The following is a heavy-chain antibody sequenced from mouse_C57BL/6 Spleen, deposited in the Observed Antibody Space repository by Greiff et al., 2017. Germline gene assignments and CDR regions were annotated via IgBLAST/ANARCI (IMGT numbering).Heavy chain of an antibody. Sequence: QVQLQQSGPELVKPGASVKISCKASGYAFSSSWMNWVKQRPGKGLEWIGRIYPGDGDTNYNGKFKGKATLTADKSSSTAYMQLSSLTSEDSAVYFCARRRGSLSFDYWGQGTTLTVSS. J-gene: IGHJ2*01. V-gene: IGHV1-82*01. CDR1: GYAFSSSW. D-gene: IGHD1-1*01. CDR3: ARRRGSLSFDY. CDR2: IYPGDGDT.